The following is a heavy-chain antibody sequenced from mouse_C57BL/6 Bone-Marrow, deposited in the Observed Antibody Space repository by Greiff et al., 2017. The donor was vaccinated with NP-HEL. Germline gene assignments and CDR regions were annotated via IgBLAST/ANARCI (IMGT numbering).Heavy chain of an antibody. Sequence: LVESGAELVKPGASVKMSCKASGYTFTSYWITWVKQRPGQGLEWIGDIYPGSGSTNYNEKFKSKATLTVDTSSSTAYMQLSSLTSEDSAVYYCARGPDYFDYWGQGTTLTVSS. CDR1: GYTFTSYW. J-gene: IGHJ2*01. CDR3: ARGPDYFDY. V-gene: IGHV1-55*01. CDR2: IYPGSGST.